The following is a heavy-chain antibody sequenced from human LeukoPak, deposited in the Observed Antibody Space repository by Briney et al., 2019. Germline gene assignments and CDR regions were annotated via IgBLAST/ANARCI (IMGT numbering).Heavy chain of an antibody. CDR1: GFTFSAYA. V-gene: IGHV3-30*04. J-gene: IGHJ4*02. CDR2: ISYDGNDY. Sequence: GRSLRLSCAASGFTFSAYAMHWVRQAPGKGLEWVAIISYDGNDYNYADSVKGRFTISRDNSKNTLYLQMNSLRAEDTAVYYCAKDISVSVAVAGDWGQGTLVTVSS. CDR3: AKDISVSVAVAGD. D-gene: IGHD6-19*01.